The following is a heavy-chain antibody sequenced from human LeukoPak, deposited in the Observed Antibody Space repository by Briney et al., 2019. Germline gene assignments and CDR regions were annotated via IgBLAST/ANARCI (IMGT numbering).Heavy chain of an antibody. CDR1: GYSISSGYY. D-gene: IGHD5-18*01. CDR3: ARGPYIQLWLNWFDP. V-gene: IGHV4-38-2*02. J-gene: IGHJ5*02. Sequence: SETLSLTCTVSGYSISSGYYWGWIRQPPGKGLEWIGSIYHSGSTYYNPSLKSRVTISVDTSKNQFSLKLSSVTAADTAVYYCARGPYIQLWLNWFDPWGQGTLGTVSS. CDR2: IYHSGST.